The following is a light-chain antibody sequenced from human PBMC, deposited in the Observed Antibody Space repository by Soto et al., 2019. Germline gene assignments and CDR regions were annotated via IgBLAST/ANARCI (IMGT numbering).Light chain of an antibody. CDR3: QQSYSSPRT. V-gene: IGKV1-39*01. Sequence: DIQMTQSPSSLSASVGDRVTITCRASHSISSYLNWYQHKPGKAPKLLIFAASSVPSGVPSRFSGSGSGTDFALTISSLQPEDFATDYCQQSYSSPRTFGPGTKVDIK. CDR2: AAS. CDR1: HSISSY. J-gene: IGKJ3*01.